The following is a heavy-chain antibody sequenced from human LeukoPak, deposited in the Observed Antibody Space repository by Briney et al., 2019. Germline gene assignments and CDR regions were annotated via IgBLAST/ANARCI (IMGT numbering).Heavy chain of an antibody. CDR1: GFTFSTYS. Sequence: GGSLRLSCAASGFTFSTYSMNWVRLAPGKGMEWASSISSTSSYIYYADSVKGRFTISRDNAQKSLYLQMNSLRAEDTAVYYCARVGYSSGWYFDYWGQGTLVTVSS. CDR3: ARVGYSSGWYFDY. J-gene: IGHJ4*02. CDR2: ISSTSSYI. D-gene: IGHD6-19*01. V-gene: IGHV3-21*01.